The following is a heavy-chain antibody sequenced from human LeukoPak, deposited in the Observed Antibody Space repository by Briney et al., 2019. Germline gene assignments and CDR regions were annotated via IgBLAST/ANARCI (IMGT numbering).Heavy chain of an antibody. J-gene: IGHJ4*02. D-gene: IGHD3-9*01. CDR2: ISGSGGST. V-gene: IGHV3-23*01. Sequence: PGGSLRLSCAASGFTFSSYAMGWVRQAPGKGLEWVSAISGSGGSTYYADSVKGRFTISRDNSKNTLYLQMNSLRAEDTAVYYCAKPQSRYFDWFHWGQGTLVTVSS. CDR3: AKPQSRYFDWFH. CDR1: GFTFSSYA.